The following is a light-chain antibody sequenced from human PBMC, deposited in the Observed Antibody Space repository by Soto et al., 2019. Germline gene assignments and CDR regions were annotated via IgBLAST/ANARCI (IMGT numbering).Light chain of an antibody. Sequence: EIVMTQSPATLSVSPGERATLSCRASQSVSSNLARYQQKPGQAPRLLIYGASTRATGIQARFSGSGSGTEFTLTISSLQSEYVAVYDCQQYNNWPPWTCGQGTKVEIK. CDR2: GAS. J-gene: IGKJ1*01. V-gene: IGKV3-15*01. CDR1: QSVSSN. CDR3: QQYNNWPPWT.